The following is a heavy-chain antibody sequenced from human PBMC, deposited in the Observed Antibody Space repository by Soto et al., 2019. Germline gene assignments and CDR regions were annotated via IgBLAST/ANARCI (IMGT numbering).Heavy chain of an antibody. V-gene: IGHV1-69*02. Sequence: SVKVSCKASGGTFSSYTISWVRQAPGQGLEWMGRIIPILGIANYAQKFQGRVTITADKSTSTAYMELSSLRSEDTAVYYCATFLGIAVAGTGGFDYWGQGTLVTVSS. D-gene: IGHD6-19*01. CDR3: ATFLGIAVAGTGGFDY. J-gene: IGHJ4*02. CDR2: IIPILGIA. CDR1: GGTFSSYT.